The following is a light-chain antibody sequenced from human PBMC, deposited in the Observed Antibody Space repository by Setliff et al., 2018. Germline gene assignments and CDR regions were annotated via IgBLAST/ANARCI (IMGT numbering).Light chain of an antibody. CDR3: MSYTTIRTYV. J-gene: IGLJ1*01. CDR2: EVS. CDR1: SSDVGAYSH. V-gene: IGLV2-14*01. Sequence: QSALTQPASVSGSPGQSITISCAGTSSDVGAYSHVSWYQQYPGKAPKLMISEVSNRPSGVSYRFSGSQSGNTASLTISGLQAEDEADYYCMSYTTIRTYVFGTGTKVTVL.